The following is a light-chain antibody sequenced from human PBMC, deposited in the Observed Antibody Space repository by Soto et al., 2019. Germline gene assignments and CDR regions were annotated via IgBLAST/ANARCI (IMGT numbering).Light chain of an antibody. CDR3: SSYTIRSTWV. CDR1: SSDVGGYKY. CDR2: EVS. Sequence: QAVVTQPASVSGSPGQSITISCTGTSSDVGGYKYVSWYQQHPGKAPKLMIYEVSNRPSGVSDRFSGSKSGNTASLTISGLQAEDEADYYCSSYTIRSTWVFGGGTQLTVL. V-gene: IGLV2-14*01. J-gene: IGLJ3*02.